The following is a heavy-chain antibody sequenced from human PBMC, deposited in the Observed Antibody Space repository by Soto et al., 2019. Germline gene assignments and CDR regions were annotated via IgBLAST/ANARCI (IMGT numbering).Heavy chain of an antibody. CDR3: TTDYNCTNGVCYKPAFDY. Sequence: GGSLRLSCAASGFTFSNAWMSWVRQAPGKGLEWVGRIKSKTDGGTTDYAAPVKGRFTISRDDSKNTLYLQMNSLKTEDTAVYYCTTDYNCTNGVCYKPAFDYWGQGTLVTVSS. CDR2: IKSKTDGGTT. V-gene: IGHV3-15*01. D-gene: IGHD2-8*01. J-gene: IGHJ4*02. CDR1: GFTFSNAW.